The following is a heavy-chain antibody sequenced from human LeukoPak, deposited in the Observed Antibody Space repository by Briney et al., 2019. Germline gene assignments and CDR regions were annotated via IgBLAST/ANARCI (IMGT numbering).Heavy chain of an antibody. V-gene: IGHV1-69*13. CDR3: ARDRGLRLGELSPRGYYFDY. D-gene: IGHD3-16*02. Sequence: SVKVSCKASGGTFSSYAISWVRQAPGQGLEWMGGVIPIFGTANYAQKFQGRVTITADESTSTAYMELSSLRSEDTAVYYCARDRGLRLGELSPRGYYFDYWGQGTLVTVSS. CDR2: VIPIFGTA. J-gene: IGHJ4*02. CDR1: GGTFSSYA.